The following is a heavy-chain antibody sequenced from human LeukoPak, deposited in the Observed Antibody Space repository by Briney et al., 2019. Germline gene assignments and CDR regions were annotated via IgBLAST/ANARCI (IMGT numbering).Heavy chain of an antibody. CDR3: ARRGSYLFDY. J-gene: IGHJ4*02. D-gene: IGHD1-26*01. V-gene: IGHV1-8*02. CDR1: GYTFTSYD. CDR2: MNPNSGNT. Sequence: ASVKVSCKASGYTFTSYDINWVRQATGQGLEWMGWMNPNSGNTGYAQKFQGRVTMTRDTSTSTVYMELSSLRSEDTAVYYCARRGSYLFDYWGQGTLVTVSS.